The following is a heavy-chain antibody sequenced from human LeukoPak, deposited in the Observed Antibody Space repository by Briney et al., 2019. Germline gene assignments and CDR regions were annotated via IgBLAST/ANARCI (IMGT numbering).Heavy chain of an antibody. V-gene: IGHV3-30*18. Sequence: GGSLRLSCAASRFTFSTYGMHWVRQAPGKGLEWVAVISYDGSNKYYADSVKGRFTISRDNSKNTQYLQMNSLRVEDTAVYYCAKGGPPTGASPRPWDFNYWGQGTLVTVSS. CDR2: ISYDGSNK. J-gene: IGHJ4*02. CDR1: RFTFSTYG. CDR3: AKGGPPTGASPRPWDFNY. D-gene: IGHD1-26*01.